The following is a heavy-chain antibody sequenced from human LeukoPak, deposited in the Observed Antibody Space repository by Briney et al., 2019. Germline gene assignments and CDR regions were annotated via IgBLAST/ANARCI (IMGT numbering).Heavy chain of an antibody. D-gene: IGHD1-26*01. CDR1: GYTFTGYY. Sequence: ASVKVSCKASGYTFTGYYMHWVRQAPGQGFEWMGRIDPNNGATNYAQKFQGRVTVTRDTSISTVYMELSRLKSDDTAVYFCATYSGNYQSTHWGQGTLATVSS. CDR2: IDPNNGAT. J-gene: IGHJ4*02. V-gene: IGHV1-2*06. CDR3: ATYSGNYQSTH.